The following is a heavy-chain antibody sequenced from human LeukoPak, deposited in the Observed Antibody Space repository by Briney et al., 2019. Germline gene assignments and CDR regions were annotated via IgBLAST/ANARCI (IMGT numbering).Heavy chain of an antibody. D-gene: IGHD5-18*01. V-gene: IGHV3-74*01. J-gene: IGHJ4*02. CDR1: GFAFSSYW. CDR2: INSDGYSI. Sequence: GGSLRLSCAASGFAFSSYWMHWVRQVPGKGLVWVSRINSDGYSISYADSVKGRFTISRDNAKSTLYLQMNSLTAEDTAVYFCARGPYTYSLDYWGQGTQVTVSS. CDR3: ARGPYTYSLDY.